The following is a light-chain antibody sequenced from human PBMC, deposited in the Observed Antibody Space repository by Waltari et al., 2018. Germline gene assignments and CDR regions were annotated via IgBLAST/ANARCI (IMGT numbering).Light chain of an antibody. V-gene: IGLV1-44*01. Sequence: QSVLTQPPSASGTPGQGVTIPCSGRASNIGNNVVHWYKQVPGKAPKLLSYRSDRRPAGVPDRFSGSKSGTSASLAISGLQSEDEADYYCAAWDDSLNGRWVFGGGTKVTVL. CDR1: ASNIGNNV. CDR2: RSD. CDR3: AAWDDSLNGRWV. J-gene: IGLJ3*02.